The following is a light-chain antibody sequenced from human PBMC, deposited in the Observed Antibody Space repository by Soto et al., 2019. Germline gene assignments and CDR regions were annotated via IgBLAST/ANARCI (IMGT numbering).Light chain of an antibody. CDR1: SSDVGGYNY. V-gene: IGLV2-11*01. CDR3: CSYAGGYGFWL. J-gene: IGLJ3*02. Sequence: QSALTQPRSVSGSPGQSVTISCSGTSSDVGGYNYVSWYQQHPGKAPKVMIYDVNRRPSGVPDRFSGSKSGNTASLTISGLQAEDEVDYYVCSYAGGYGFWLFGGGTKLTVL. CDR2: DVN.